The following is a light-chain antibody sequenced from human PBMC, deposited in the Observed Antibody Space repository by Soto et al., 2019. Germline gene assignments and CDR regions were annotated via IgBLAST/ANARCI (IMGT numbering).Light chain of an antibody. J-gene: IGLJ1*01. Sequence: QSALTQPASVSGSPGQSITVSCTGTSSDVGGYNSVSWYQQHPGKTPKLMIFEVNNRPSGVSNRFSGSKSGNTASLTISGLQAEDEADYYCTSYTNSNTYVFGTRTKVTVL. CDR3: TSYTNSNTYV. CDR1: SSDVGGYNS. V-gene: IGLV2-14*01. CDR2: EVN.